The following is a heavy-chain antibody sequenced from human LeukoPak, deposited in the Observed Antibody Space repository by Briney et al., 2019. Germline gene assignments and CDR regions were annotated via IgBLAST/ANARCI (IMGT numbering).Heavy chain of an antibody. V-gene: IGHV4-59*01. CDR1: GGSISSYY. CDR2: IYYSGST. CDR3: ARDKAIFGGHNWFDP. J-gene: IGHJ5*02. D-gene: IGHD3-3*01. Sequence: SETLSLTCTVSGGSISSYYWSWIRQPPGKGLEWIGYIYYSGSTNYNPSLKSRVTISVDTSKNQFSLKLSSVTAADTAVYYCARDKAIFGGHNWFDPWGQGTLVTVSS.